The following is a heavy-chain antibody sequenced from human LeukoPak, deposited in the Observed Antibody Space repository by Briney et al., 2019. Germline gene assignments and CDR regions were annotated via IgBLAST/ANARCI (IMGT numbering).Heavy chain of an antibody. J-gene: IGHJ6*03. Sequence: GVSVKVSCKASGYTFTSYYMHWVRQAPGQGLEWIGIINPSGGSTGYAQKFQGRVTMTRDTSTSTVYMELSSLRSEDTAVYYCARALLQQLVQSNYMDVWGKGTTVTVSS. V-gene: IGHV1-46*01. CDR2: INPSGGST. CDR3: ARALLQQLVQSNYMDV. CDR1: GYTFTSYY. D-gene: IGHD6-13*01.